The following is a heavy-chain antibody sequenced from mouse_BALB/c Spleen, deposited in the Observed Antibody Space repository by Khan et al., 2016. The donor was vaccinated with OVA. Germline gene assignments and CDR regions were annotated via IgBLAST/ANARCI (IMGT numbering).Heavy chain of an antibody. Sequence: EVQLVESGGGLVQPGGSLKLSCAASSFTITSYGMSWVRQTPGKSLELVATINSNGGSTDYPDSVKRRFTITGDNAKNALYLQMRSLKSEDTTMYFYAGSAKWGQGTTVTVSA. V-gene: IGHV5-6-3*01. CDR1: SFTITSYG. CDR3: AGSAK. J-gene: IGHJ2*01. CDR2: INSNGGST. D-gene: IGHD1-3*01.